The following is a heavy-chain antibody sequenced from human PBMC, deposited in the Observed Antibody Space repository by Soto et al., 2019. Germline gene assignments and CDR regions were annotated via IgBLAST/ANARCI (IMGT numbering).Heavy chain of an antibody. CDR1: GFTFTRYS. Sequence: PEGSLRLSCAASGFTFTRYSMNWVRQAPGKGLEWVSSISSTTNYIYYGDSMKGRFTISRDNAKNSLYLEMNSLRAEDTAVYYCARESEDLTSNFDYWGQGTLVTSPQ. CDR2: ISSTTNYI. V-gene: IGHV3-21*06. J-gene: IGHJ4*02. CDR3: ARESEDLTSNFDY.